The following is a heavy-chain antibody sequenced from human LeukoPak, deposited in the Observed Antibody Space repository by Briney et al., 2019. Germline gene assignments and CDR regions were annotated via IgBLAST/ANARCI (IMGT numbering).Heavy chain of an antibody. CDR3: TKRLLWFGESDY. V-gene: IGHV3-15*01. J-gene: IGHJ4*02. CDR2: IKSKTDGGTT. Sequence: GGSLRLSCAASGFTFSNAWMSWVRQAPGKGLEWVGRIKSKTDGGTTDYAAPVKGRFTISRDDSKNTLYLQMNSLKTEDTAVYYCTKRLLWFGESDYWGQGTLVTVSS. D-gene: IGHD3-10*01. CDR1: GFTFSNAW.